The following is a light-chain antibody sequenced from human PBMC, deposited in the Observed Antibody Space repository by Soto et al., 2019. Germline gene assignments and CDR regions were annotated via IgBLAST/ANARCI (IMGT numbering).Light chain of an antibody. J-gene: IGLJ2*01. V-gene: IGLV2-14*01. CDR1: NTDVGGYNY. CDR2: DVS. Sequence: QSVLTQPASVSGSPGQSITISCTGTNTDVGGYNYVSWYQQHPGKAPKLMIYDVSNRPSGVSNRFSASKSGNTASLTISGLQAEDEADYYCSSFSSTITLVVFGGGTKLTVL. CDR3: SSFSSTITLVV.